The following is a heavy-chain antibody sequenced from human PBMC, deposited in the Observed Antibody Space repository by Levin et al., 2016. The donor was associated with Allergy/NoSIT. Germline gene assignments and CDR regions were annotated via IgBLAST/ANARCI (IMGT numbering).Heavy chain of an antibody. D-gene: IGHD3-3*01. CDR3: ATQGFWSGYYTGWPMDV. CDR2: ISGSGGST. V-gene: IGHV3-23*01. J-gene: IGHJ6*04. Sequence: GGSLRLSCAASGFTFSSYAMSWVRQAPGKGLEWVSAISGSGGSTYYADSVKGRFTISRDNSKNTLYLQMNSLRAEDTAVYYCATQGFWSGYYTGWPMDVWGKGTTVTVSS. CDR1: GFTFSSYA.